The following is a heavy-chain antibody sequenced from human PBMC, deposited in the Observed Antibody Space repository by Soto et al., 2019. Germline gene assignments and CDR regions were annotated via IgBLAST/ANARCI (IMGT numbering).Heavy chain of an antibody. D-gene: IGHD6-13*01. J-gene: IGHJ4*02. CDR1: GFTFSSYA. CDR3: ARSYYSSSWYALDY. Sequence: QVQLVESGGGVVQPGRSLRLSCAASGFTFSSYAMHWVRQAPGKGLEWVAVISYDGSNKYYADSVKGRFTISRDNSKNTLYLQMNSLRAEDTAVYYCARSYYSSSWYALDYWGQGTLVTVSS. CDR2: ISYDGSNK. V-gene: IGHV3-30-3*01.